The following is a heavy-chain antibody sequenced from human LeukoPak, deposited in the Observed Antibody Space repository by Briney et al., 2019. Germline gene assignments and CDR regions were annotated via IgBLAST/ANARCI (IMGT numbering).Heavy chain of an antibody. V-gene: IGHV3-33*01. CDR1: GFTFSGYG. CDR2: IWYDGSNK. Sequence: PGGSLRLSCAASGFTFSGYGMHWVRQAPGKGLEWVAVIWYDGSNKYYADSVKGRFTISRDNAKNSLFLQMNSLRAEDTAVYYCARGSYGDYDYWGQGTLVTVSS. CDR3: ARGSYGDYDY. J-gene: IGHJ4*02. D-gene: IGHD4-17*01.